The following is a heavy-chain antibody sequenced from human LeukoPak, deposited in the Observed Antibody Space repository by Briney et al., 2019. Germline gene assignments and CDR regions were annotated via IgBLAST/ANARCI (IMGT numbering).Heavy chain of an antibody. D-gene: IGHD2/OR15-2a*01. CDR2: ISAYNGNT. V-gene: IGHV1-18*01. J-gene: IGHJ6*03. CDR1: GYTFTSYG. Sequence: ASVKVSCKASGYTFTSYGISWVRQPPGQGLEWMGWISAYNGNTNYAQKLQGRVTMTTDTSTSTAYMELRSLRSDDTAVYYCARFYRADYYYYMDVWGKGTTVTISS. CDR3: ARFYRADYYYYMDV.